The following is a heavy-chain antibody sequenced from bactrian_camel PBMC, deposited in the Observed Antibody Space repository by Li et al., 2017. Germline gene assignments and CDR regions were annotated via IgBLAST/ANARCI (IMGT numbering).Heavy chain of an antibody. Sequence: HVQLVESGGGLVQPGGSLRLSCAASGFTFSRHWMYWVRQAPGKGPEWVSGISRDGRTTYYADSAKGRFTISQDNAKTTVYLQMNMLRPEDTAVYYCAATRSGYVLPPSGGHRHCPPRGDWGYWGQGTQVTVS. CDR2: ISRDGRTT. V-gene: IGHV3S6*01. D-gene: IGHD5*01. CDR1: GFTFSRHW. CDR3: AATRSGYVLPPSGGHRHCPPRGDWGY. J-gene: IGHJ6*01.